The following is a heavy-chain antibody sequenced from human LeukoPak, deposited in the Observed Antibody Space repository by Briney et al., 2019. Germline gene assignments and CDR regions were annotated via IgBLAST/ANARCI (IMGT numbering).Heavy chain of an antibody. J-gene: IGHJ4*02. CDR2: INMDGGEK. CDR1: GFTFGNYW. CDR3: ARDKVTY. Sequence: PGGSLRLSCAASGFTFGNYWMSWVRQAPGKGPEWVAHINMDGGEKYYVDSVKGRFTISRDNAKNSLYLQMNSLKVEDTAVYYCARDKVTYWGPGTLVTVSS. V-gene: IGHV3-7*01.